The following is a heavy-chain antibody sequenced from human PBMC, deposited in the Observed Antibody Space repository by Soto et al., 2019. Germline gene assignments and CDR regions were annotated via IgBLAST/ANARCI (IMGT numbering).Heavy chain of an antibody. D-gene: IGHD3-10*01. V-gene: IGHV3-30-3*01. Sequence: QVQLVESGGGVVQPGRSLRLSCAASGFTFNNYTMHWARQAPGKGLEWVAVISYDGSITYYGDSVKGRFTISRDNSKKPLFMQMNSLGAEYTGVYYCASAYYYDGKSNEAGDYWGQGTLVTVSS. CDR3: ASAYYYDGKSNEAGDY. CDR1: GFTFNNYT. J-gene: IGHJ4*02. CDR2: ISYDGSIT.